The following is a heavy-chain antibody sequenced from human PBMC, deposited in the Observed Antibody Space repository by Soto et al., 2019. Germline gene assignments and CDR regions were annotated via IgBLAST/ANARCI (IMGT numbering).Heavy chain of an antibody. CDR1: GFTFSSYA. CDR3: ARSQGRFYGSGSYKGLDV. J-gene: IGHJ6*04. D-gene: IGHD3-10*01. Sequence: GGSLRLSCAASGFTFSSYAMHWVRQAPGKGLEWVAVIWYDGSNKYYADSVKGRFTISRDNSKNILYLQMNSLRAEDTAVYSCARSQGRFYGSGSYKGLDVWGKGTTVTVSS. V-gene: IGHV3-33*08. CDR2: IWYDGSNK.